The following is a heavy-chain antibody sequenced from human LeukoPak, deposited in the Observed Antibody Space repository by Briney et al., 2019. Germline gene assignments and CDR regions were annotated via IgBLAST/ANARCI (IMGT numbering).Heavy chain of an antibody. CDR3: AKGAAAGKVDWFDP. CDR1: GLSFTNYA. CDR2: LTGYGGA. D-gene: IGHD6-13*01. V-gene: IGHV3-23*01. Sequence: GRSLRLSCEASGLSFTNYAMMWVRQAPGKGLQWISTLTGYGGAYYADSGEGRFIISRDISKNTMFLQMYSLRAEDTAVYYCAKGAAAGKVDWFDPWGQGTLVTVSS. J-gene: IGHJ5*02.